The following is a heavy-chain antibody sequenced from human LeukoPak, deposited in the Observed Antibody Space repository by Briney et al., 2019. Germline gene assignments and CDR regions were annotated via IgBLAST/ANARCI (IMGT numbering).Heavy chain of an antibody. CDR2: IIPIFGTA. V-gene: IGHV1-69*05. D-gene: IGHD1-7*01. CDR3: ATRPHNWNYVFVLY. CDR1: GGTFSSYA. J-gene: IGHJ4*02. Sequence: ATVTVSCKASGGTFSSYAISWVRQAPGQGLEWMGGIIPIFGTANYAQKFQGRVTITTDESTSTAYMELSSLRSEDTAVYYCATRPHNWNYVFVLYWGQGTLVTVSS.